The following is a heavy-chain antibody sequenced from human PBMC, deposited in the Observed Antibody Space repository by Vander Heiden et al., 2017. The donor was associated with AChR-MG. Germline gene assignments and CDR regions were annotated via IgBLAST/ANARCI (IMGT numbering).Heavy chain of an antibody. CDR2: ISVGGGST. CDR3: ARSGKRGSAFDI. J-gene: IGHJ3*02. Sequence: EVQLLESGGDLVQPGGSLRLSCATSGFPFNTYAMGWVRQAPGKGLEWVSSISVGGGSTYYADAVKGRFTISRDNSKNSLYLKVKSMRAEDTAVYYCARSGKRGSAFDIWGQGTMVTVSS. CDR1: GFPFNTYA. V-gene: IGHV3-23*01. D-gene: IGHD6-25*01.